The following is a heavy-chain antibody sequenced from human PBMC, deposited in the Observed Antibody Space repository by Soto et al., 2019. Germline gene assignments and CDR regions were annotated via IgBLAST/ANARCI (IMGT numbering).Heavy chain of an antibody. J-gene: IGHJ4*02. V-gene: IGHV4-34*01. Sequence: SETQSLTCAVYGGSFSGDYWSWIRQPRGKWLEWIGEINHSGSTNYNPSLKSRVTISVDTSKNQFSLKLSSVTAADTAVYYCARCGRSAGIAVAGRGVGVYYWGQGTLVTVSS. CDR3: ARCGRSAGIAVAGRGVGVYY. D-gene: IGHD6-19*01. CDR1: GGSFSGDY. CDR2: INHSGST.